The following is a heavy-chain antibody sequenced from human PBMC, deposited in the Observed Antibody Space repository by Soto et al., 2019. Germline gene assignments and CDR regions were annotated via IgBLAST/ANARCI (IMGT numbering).Heavy chain of an antibody. CDR1: GLTFSSYD. CDR3: AIGKVWGGTKGFDY. CDR2: IGTAGDT. Sequence: EVQLVESGGGLVQPGESLRLSCAASGLTFSSYDMHWVRQATGKGLEWVSAIGTAGDTYYPGSVKGRFTISRENAKNSLYLQMNRLRAEDTAVYYCAIGKVWGGTKGFDYWGQGTLVTVSS. V-gene: IGHV3-13*01. J-gene: IGHJ4*02. D-gene: IGHD3-10*01.